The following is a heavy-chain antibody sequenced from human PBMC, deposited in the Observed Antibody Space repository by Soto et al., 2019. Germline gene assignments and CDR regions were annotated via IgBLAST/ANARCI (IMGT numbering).Heavy chain of an antibody. CDR3: ARRIPFGYGMDV. Sequence: EVQLVESGGGWVQPGGSLRLSCAASGFTFSSYAMHWVRQAPGKGLECVSAITSNGGNTDYASSVKGRFTISRDNSKKTLYLQLGSLRAEDMAVYYCARRIPFGYGMDVWGQGTTVTVSS. CDR2: ITSNGGNT. V-gene: IGHV3-64*01. D-gene: IGHD2-21*01. CDR1: GFTFSSYA. J-gene: IGHJ6*02.